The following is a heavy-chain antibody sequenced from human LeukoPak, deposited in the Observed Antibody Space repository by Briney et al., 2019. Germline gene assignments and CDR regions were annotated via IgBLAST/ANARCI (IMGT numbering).Heavy chain of an antibody. D-gene: IGHD6-19*01. CDR2: ISGSGGST. Sequence: GGSLRLSCAASGFTFSSYAMSWVRQAPGKGLEWVSAISGSGGSTYYADSVKGRFTISRDNSKNTLYLQMNSLGAEDTAVYYCAKPTGYSSGWYNYWGQGTLVTVSS. CDR3: AKPTGYSSGWYNY. CDR1: GFTFSSYA. V-gene: IGHV3-23*01. J-gene: IGHJ4*02.